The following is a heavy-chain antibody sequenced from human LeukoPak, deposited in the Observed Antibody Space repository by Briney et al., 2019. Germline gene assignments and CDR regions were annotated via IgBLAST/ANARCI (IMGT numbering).Heavy chain of an antibody. CDR1: GGSISSGSYY. CDR2: IYTSGST. CDR3: ARGRGGTEAFDI. D-gene: IGHD1-1*01. V-gene: IGHV4-61*02. J-gene: IGHJ3*02. Sequence: SETLSLTCTVSGGSISSGSYYWSWIRQPAGKGLEWIGRIYTSGSTYYNPSLKSRVTISVDTSKNQFSLKLSSVTAADTAVYYCARGRGGTEAFDIWGQGTMVTVSS.